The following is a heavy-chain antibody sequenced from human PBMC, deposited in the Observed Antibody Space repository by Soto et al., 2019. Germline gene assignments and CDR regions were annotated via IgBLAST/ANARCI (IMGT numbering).Heavy chain of an antibody. D-gene: IGHD3-10*01. V-gene: IGHV4-59*12. CDR3: AREGWRGYGMDV. CDR2: IYYSGST. J-gene: IGHJ6*02. CDR1: GGSISSYY. Sequence: SETLSLTCTVSGGSISSYYWSWIRQPPGKGLEWIGYIYYSGSTNYNPSLKSRVTISVDTSKNQFSLKLSSVTAADTAVYYCAREGWRGYGMDVWGQGTTVTVSS.